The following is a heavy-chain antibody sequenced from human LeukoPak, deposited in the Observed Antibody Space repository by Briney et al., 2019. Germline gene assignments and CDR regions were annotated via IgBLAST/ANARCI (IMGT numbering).Heavy chain of an antibody. CDR3: AREVMDIVATTSYYFDY. CDR1: GGTFSSYA. Sequence: GASVKVSCKASGGTFSSYAISWVRQAPGQGLEWMGGIIPIFGTANYAQKFQGRVTITADESTSTAYMELSSLRSEDTAVYYCAREVMDIVATTSYYFDYWGQGTLVTVSS. CDR2: IIPIFGTA. V-gene: IGHV1-69*13. J-gene: IGHJ4*02. D-gene: IGHD5-12*01.